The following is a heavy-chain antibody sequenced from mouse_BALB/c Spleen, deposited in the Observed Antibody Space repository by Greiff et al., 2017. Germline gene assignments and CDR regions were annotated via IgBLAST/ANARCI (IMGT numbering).Heavy chain of an antibody. V-gene: IGHV2-9*02. D-gene: IGHD2-3*01. CDR2: IWAGGST. Sequence: VKLVESGPGLVAPSQSLSITCTVSGFSLTSYGVHWVRQPPGKGLEWLGVIWAGGSTNYNSALMSRLSISKDNSKSQVFLKMNSLQTDDTAMYYCARNPFLYDGYYDYAMDYWGQGTSVTVSS. CDR3: ARNPFLYDGYYDYAMDY. J-gene: IGHJ4*01. CDR1: GFSLTSYG.